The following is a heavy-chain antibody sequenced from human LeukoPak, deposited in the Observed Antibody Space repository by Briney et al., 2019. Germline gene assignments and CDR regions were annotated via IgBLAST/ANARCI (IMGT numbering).Heavy chain of an antibody. CDR3: ARGGTTVSAFDI. Sequence: ASVKVSCKASGYTFTGYYMHWVRQAPGQGLEWMGWINPNSGGTNYAQKFQGRVTMTRDTSISTAYMELSWLRSDVTAVYYCARGGTTVSAFDIWGQGTMVTVSS. CDR1: GYTFTGYY. CDR2: INPNSGGT. D-gene: IGHD1-7*01. J-gene: IGHJ3*02. V-gene: IGHV1-2*02.